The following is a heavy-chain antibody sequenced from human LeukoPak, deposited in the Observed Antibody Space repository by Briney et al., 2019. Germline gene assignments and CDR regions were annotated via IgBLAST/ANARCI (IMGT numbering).Heavy chain of an antibody. CDR2: IYTSGNT. J-gene: IGHJ4*02. D-gene: IGHD3-16*01. CDR1: GGSISSFH. V-gene: IGHV4-4*07. CDR3: ARVGDYALKD. Sequence: KASETLSLTCTISGGSISSFHWSWIRQPAGKGLEWIGLIYTSGNTNYNPSLNSRVTMSVDTSKNQFSLRLSSVTAADTAVYYCARVGDYALKDWGQGTLVTVSS.